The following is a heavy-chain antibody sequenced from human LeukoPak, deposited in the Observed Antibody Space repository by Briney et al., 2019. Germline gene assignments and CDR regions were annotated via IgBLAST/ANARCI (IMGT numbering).Heavy chain of an antibody. CDR3: ARQSATVTYRDFDY. CDR2: IYYSGST. Sequence: SETLSLTCTVSGGSISSYYWSWIRQPPGKGLEWIGYIYYSGSTNYNPSLKSRVTISVDTSKNQFSLKLSSVTAADTAVYYCARQSATVTYRDFDYWGQGTLVTVSS. D-gene: IGHD4-17*01. CDR1: GGSISSYY. J-gene: IGHJ4*02. V-gene: IGHV4-59*08.